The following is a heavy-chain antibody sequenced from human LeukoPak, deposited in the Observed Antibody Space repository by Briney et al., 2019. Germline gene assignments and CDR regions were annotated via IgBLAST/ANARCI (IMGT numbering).Heavy chain of an antibody. CDR1: GFTFSSCA. CDR2: ISDSGGST. J-gene: IGHJ4*02. D-gene: IGHD2-8*01. Sequence: QPGGSLRLSCDASGFTFSSCAMSWVRQAPGKGLEWVSSISDSGGSTFYADSVKGRFTISRDNSKNTLYLQMNSLRAEDTVIYFCAKRMGDYWGQGTLVTVSS. CDR3: AKRMGDY. V-gene: IGHV3-23*01.